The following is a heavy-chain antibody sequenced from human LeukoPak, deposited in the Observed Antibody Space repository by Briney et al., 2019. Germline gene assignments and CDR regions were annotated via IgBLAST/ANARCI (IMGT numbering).Heavy chain of an antibody. CDR1: GLTTRNSW. D-gene: IGHD3-9*01. CDR3: ARDHDLCYDIAMDV. J-gene: IGHJ6*02. Sequence: GGSLRLSCAVSGLTTRNSWMSWVRQAPGKGLEWVANIKQDGSEKYYVDSVKGRFSISRDNAKKSLYLQMNSLRAEDTAVYYCARDHDLCYDIAMDVWGQGTTVTVSS. V-gene: IGHV3-7*05. CDR2: IKQDGSEK.